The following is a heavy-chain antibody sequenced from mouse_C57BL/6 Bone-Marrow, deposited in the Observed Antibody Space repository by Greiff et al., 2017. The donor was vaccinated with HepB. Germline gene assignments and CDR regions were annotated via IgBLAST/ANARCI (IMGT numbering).Heavy chain of an antibody. V-gene: IGHV3-6*01. D-gene: IGHD1-1*01. CDR3: ARGYYGSAWFAY. CDR1: GYTITSGYY. J-gene: IGHJ3*01. Sequence: EVQVVESGPGLVKPSQSLSLTCSVTGYTITSGYYWNWIRQFPGNKLEWMGYISYDGSNNYNPSLKNRISITRDTSKNQFFLKLNSVTTEDTATYYCARGYYGSAWFAYWGQGTLVTVSA. CDR2: ISYDGSN.